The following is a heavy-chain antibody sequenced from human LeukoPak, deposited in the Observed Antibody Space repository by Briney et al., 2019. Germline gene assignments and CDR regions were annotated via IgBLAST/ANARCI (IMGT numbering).Heavy chain of an antibody. V-gene: IGHV3-23*01. J-gene: IGHJ6*02. CDR2: ICGSGGST. Sequence: GGSLRLSCAASGFTFSSYAMSWVRQAPGKGLEWVSAICGSGGSTYYADSVKGRFTISRDNSKNTLYLQMNSLRAEDTAVYYCAKGVIEWLRFGTRRNYGMDVWGQGTTVTVSS. CDR1: GFTFSSYA. D-gene: IGHD5-12*01. CDR3: AKGVIEWLRFGTRRNYGMDV.